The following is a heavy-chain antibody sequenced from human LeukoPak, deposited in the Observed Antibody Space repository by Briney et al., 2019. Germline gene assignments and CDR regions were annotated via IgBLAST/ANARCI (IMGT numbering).Heavy chain of an antibody. D-gene: IGHD5-12*01. V-gene: IGHV4-30-2*01. Sequence: PSQTLSLTCAVSGDSISSGGYSWSWVRQPPWEGLEWVGYIYHSGSTYYNPSLQSRVTISLDRSKNQFSLKLSSMTAADTAMYYCASGNTGYDRDSFDIWGQGTMVTVSS. CDR3: ASGNTGYDRDSFDI. J-gene: IGHJ3*02. CDR2: IYHSGST. CDR1: GDSISSGGYS.